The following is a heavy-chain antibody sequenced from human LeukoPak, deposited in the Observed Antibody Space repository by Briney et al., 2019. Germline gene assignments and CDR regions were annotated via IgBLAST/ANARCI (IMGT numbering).Heavy chain of an antibody. J-gene: IGHJ4*02. CDR1: GFTFDDYA. V-gene: IGHV3-9*01. Sequence: GGSLRLSCAASGFTFDDYAMHWVRQAPGKGLEWVSGISWNSGSIGYADSVKGRFTISRDNAKNSLYLQMNSLRAEDTALYYCAKGDIAVAGSFDYWGQGTLVTVSS. CDR3: AKGDIAVAGSFDY. CDR2: ISWNSGSI. D-gene: IGHD6-19*01.